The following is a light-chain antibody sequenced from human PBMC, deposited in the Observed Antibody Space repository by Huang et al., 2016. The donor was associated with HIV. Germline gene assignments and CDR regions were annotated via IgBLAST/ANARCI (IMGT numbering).Light chain of an antibody. Sequence: EILMTQSPATLSVSPGERATLSCRASQSVSSILAWYQQKPGQAPRLIIYGASLRANGVPTRFSGSGSGKDFTLPISSLQSEDVAVYYCQQYNNGPPYTFGQGTKLEI. CDR1: QSVSSI. V-gene: IGKV3-15*01. CDR2: GAS. CDR3: QQYNNGPPYT. J-gene: IGKJ2*01.